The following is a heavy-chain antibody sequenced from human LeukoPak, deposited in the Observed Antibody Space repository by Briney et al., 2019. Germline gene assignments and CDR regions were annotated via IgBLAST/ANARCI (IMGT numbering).Heavy chain of an antibody. CDR3: ARSKNLGYCSSTSCPTGFDY. J-gene: IGHJ4*02. CDR1: GFTFSSYS. D-gene: IGHD2-2*01. CDR2: ISSSSSYI. V-gene: IGHV3-21*01. Sequence: PGGSLRLSCAASGFTFSSYSMNWVRQAPGKGLEWVSSISSSSSYIYYADSVKGRFTISRDNAKNSLYLQMNSLRAEDTAVYYCARSKNLGYCSSTSCPTGFDYWGQGTLVTVSS.